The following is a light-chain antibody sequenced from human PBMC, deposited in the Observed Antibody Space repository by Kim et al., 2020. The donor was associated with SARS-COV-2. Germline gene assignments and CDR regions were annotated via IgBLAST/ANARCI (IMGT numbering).Light chain of an antibody. J-gene: IGLJ2*01. CDR2: RDN. Sequence: RQPATVPCTGASTEVGNQGASSLKLHHGHPPKVLSYRDNHRPSGISDRFSASRSGNTASLTISGLQPEDEADYFCSAWDRSLNAAVFGGGTKLAVL. V-gene: IGLV10-54*04. CDR1: STEVGNQG. CDR3: SAWDRSLNAAV.